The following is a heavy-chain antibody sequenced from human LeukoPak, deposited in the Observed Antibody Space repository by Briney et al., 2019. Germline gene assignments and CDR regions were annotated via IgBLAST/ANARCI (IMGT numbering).Heavy chain of an antibody. CDR2: ISAYNGNT. CDR1: GYSFTSYG. J-gene: IGHJ4*02. V-gene: IGHV1-18*01. CDR3: ARVATMLQDY. Sequence: ASVKVSCKASGYSFTSYGISWVRQAPGQGLEWMGWISAYNGNTNYAQKLQGRVTMTTDSSTATAYMELRSLRSDDTALYYCARVATMLQDYWGQGTLVTVSS. D-gene: IGHD3-10*01.